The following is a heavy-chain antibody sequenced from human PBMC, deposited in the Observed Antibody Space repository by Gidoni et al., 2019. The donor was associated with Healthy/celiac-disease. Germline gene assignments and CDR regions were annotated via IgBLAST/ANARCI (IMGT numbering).Heavy chain of an antibody. D-gene: IGHD3-10*01. Sequence: QVQLQQWGAGLLKPSETLSLTCAVYGGSFSGYYWSWIRQPPGKGLEWIGEINHSGSTNYNPSLKSRVTISVDTSKNQFSLKLSSVTAADTAVYYCARSTRRLWFRNKGYFDYWGQGTLVTVSS. CDR3: ARSTRRLWFRNKGYFDY. CDR1: GGSFSGYY. V-gene: IGHV4-34*01. CDR2: INHSGST. J-gene: IGHJ4*02.